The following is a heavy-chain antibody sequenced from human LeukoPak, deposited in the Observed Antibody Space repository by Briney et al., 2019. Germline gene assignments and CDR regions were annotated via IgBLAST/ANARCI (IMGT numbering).Heavy chain of an antibody. J-gene: IGHJ4*02. CDR1: GGSISSSSYY. Sequence: SETLSLTCTVSGGSISSSSYYWGWIRQPPGKGLEWIGSIYYSGSTYYNPSLKSRVTISVDTSKNQFSLKLSSVTAADTAVYYCARDCTNGVSFDYWGQGTLVTVSS. CDR2: IYYSGST. V-gene: IGHV4-39*07. CDR3: ARDCTNGVSFDY. D-gene: IGHD2-8*01.